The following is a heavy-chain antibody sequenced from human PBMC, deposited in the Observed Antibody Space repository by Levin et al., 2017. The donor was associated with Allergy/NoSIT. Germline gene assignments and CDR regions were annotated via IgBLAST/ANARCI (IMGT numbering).Heavy chain of an antibody. CDR1: GFTFSSYC. J-gene: IGHJ4*02. V-gene: IGHV3-33*01. CDR2: IWYDASKQ. CDR3: ARWVGDPDYNFDC. Sequence: GESLKISCAASGFTFSSYCMHWFRQAPGKGLEWVALIWYDASKQFYVDSVKGRFTISRDNSKNILYLQMNGLRAEDTAVYYCARWVGDPDYNFDCWGQGTLVTVSS. D-gene: IGHD4-11*01.